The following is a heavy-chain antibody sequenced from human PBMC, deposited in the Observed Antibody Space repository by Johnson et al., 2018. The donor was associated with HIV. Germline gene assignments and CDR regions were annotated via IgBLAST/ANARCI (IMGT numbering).Heavy chain of an antibody. CDR2: ISNNGGST. J-gene: IGHJ3*02. CDR1: GFTFSSYA. V-gene: IGHV3-64*01. CDR3: VSSGCQRCAFDI. Sequence: VQLVESGGGLVQPGGSLRLSCAASGFTFSSYAMSWVRQAPGKGLEYVSAISNNGGSTYYATSVKGRFTISRDNSKNTLYLQMNSLKAEDTAVYYCVSSGCQRCAFDIWGQGTMVTVSS. D-gene: IGHD6-19*01.